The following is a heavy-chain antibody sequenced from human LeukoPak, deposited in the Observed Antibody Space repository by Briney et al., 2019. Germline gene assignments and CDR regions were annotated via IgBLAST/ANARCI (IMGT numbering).Heavy chain of an antibody. Sequence: SETLSLTCAVYGGSFSGYYWSWIRQPPGKGLEWIGEINHSGSTNYNPSLKSRVTISVDTSKNQFSLKLSSVTVADTAVYYCARHLRAAAGVYYYYYYYMDVRGKGTTVTVSS. CDR1: GGSFSGYY. CDR3: ARHLRAAAGVYYYYYYYMDV. CDR2: INHSGST. J-gene: IGHJ6*03. D-gene: IGHD6-13*01. V-gene: IGHV4-34*01.